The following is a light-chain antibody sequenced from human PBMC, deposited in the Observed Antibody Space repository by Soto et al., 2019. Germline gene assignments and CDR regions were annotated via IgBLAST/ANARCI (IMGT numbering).Light chain of an antibody. J-gene: IGKJ1*01. CDR2: GAS. CDR1: QSVSSSY. V-gene: IGKV3-20*01. Sequence: EIVLTQSPGTLSLSPGERATLSCRASQSVSSSYLAWYQQKPGQAPRLLLYGASSRATGIPDRFSGSGSGPDFTLTISRLEPEDFAVYYCQQYGSPPLTFGQGTKVEIK. CDR3: QQYGSPPLT.